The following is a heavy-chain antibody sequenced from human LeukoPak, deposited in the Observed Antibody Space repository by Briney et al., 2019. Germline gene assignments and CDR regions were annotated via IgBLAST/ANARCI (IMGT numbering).Heavy chain of an antibody. CDR3: ARVQSYYNFDY. J-gene: IGHJ4*02. CDR2: FYSGGST. CDR1: GLTVSSNY. Sequence: GGSLRLSCAASGLTVSSNYMSWVRQAPGKGLEWVSVFYSGGSTYYADSVKGRFTISRDNSKNTLYLQMNSLRAEDTAVYYCARVQSYYNFDYWGQGTLVTVSS. V-gene: IGHV3-53*01. D-gene: IGHD1-26*01.